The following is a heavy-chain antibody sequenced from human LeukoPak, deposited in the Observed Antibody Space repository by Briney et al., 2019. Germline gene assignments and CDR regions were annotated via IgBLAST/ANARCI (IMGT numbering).Heavy chain of an antibody. V-gene: IGHV4-39*01. Sequence: PGGSLRLSCAASGFTVSSNYMSWVRQPPGKGLEWIGSIYYRKNTYYNPSLKSRVTISADTSKNQFSLTLGSVSATDTAVYYCASPRGFSYGYFDYWGQGTLVTVSS. D-gene: IGHD5-18*01. CDR2: IYYRKNT. CDR1: GFTVSSNY. J-gene: IGHJ4*02. CDR3: ASPRGFSYGYFDY.